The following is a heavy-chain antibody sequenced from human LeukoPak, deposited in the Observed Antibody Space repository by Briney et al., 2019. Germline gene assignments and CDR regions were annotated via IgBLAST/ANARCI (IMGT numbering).Heavy chain of an antibody. D-gene: IGHD3-10*01. CDR1: GGSISSGGYY. CDR2: INHSGST. J-gene: IGHJ4*02. Sequence: PSQTLSLTCTVSGGSISSGGYYWSWIRQPPGKGLEWIGEINHSGSTNYNPSLKSRVTISVDTSKNQFSLKLSSVTAADTAVYYCARVPRYYYKDFDYWGQGTLVTVSS. V-gene: IGHV4-30-2*01. CDR3: ARVPRYYYKDFDY.